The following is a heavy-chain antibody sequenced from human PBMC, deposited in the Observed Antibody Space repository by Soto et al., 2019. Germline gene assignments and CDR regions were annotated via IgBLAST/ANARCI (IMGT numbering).Heavy chain of an antibody. CDR1: GGSFSSYY. CDR3: ARGVGPHLVLLRGTYYFDY. V-gene: IGHV4-34*01. J-gene: IGHJ4*02. CDR2: INHSGST. Sequence: SETLSLTCAVYGGSFSSYYWSWIRQPPGKGLEWIGEINHSGSTNYNPSLKSRVTISVDTSKNQFSLKLSSVTAADTAVYYCARGVGPHLVLLRGTYYFDYWGQGTLVTVSS. D-gene: IGHD1-1*01.